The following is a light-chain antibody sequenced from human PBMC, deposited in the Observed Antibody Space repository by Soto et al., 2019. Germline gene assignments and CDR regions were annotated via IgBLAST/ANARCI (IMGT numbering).Light chain of an antibody. CDR2: DVS. Sequence: DIQMTQSPPTLSASVGDRVTITCRASQSISSWLAWYQQRPGKAPNLLIYDVSSLESGVPSRFSGSGSGTDFTLTISRLQPDDFATYYCQQYTNYPWTFGQGNKVEIK. CDR3: QQYTNYPWT. CDR1: QSISSW. V-gene: IGKV1-5*01. J-gene: IGKJ1*01.